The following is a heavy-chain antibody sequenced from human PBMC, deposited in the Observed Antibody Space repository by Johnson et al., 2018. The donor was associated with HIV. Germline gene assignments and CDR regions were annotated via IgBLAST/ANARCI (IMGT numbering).Heavy chain of an antibody. J-gene: IGHJ3*02. V-gene: IGHV3-20*04. Sequence: EKLVESGGGLVQPGGSLRLSCVASGFTFSSYAMSWVRQAPGKGLEWVSGINWNGGSTGYADSVKGRFTISRDNAKNSLYLQMNSLRAEDTALYYCASGSGSYLSAFDIWGQGTMVTVSS. D-gene: IGHD1-26*01. CDR1: GFTFSSYA. CDR3: ASGSGSYLSAFDI. CDR2: INWNGGST.